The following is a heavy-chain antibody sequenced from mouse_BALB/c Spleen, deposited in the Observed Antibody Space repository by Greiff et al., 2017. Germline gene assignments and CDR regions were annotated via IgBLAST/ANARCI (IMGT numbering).Heavy chain of an antibody. J-gene: IGHJ4*01. Sequence: EVQLQQSGPELVKPGASVKISCKASGYSFTGYYMHWVKQSHVKSLEWIGRINPYNGATSYNQNFKDKASLTVDKSSSTAYMELHSLTSEDSAVYYCASREDRSYAMDYWGQGTSVTVSS. D-gene: IGHD2-14*01. CDR2: INPYNGAT. CDR1: GYSFTGYY. V-gene: IGHV1-26*01. CDR3: ASREDRSYAMDY.